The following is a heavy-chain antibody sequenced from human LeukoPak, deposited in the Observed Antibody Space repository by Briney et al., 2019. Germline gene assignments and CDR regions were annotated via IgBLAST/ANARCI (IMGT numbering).Heavy chain of an antibody. J-gene: IGHJ4*02. D-gene: IGHD6-25*01. CDR2: INHSGST. CDR1: GGSLSGYY. Sequence: PSETLSLTCAVYGGSLSGYYWSWIRQPPGKGLEWIGEINHSGSTNYNPSLKSRVTISVDTSKNQFSLKLSSVTAADTAVYYCARVAPAALMVFDYWGQGTLVTVSS. CDR3: ARVAPAALMVFDY. V-gene: IGHV4-34*01.